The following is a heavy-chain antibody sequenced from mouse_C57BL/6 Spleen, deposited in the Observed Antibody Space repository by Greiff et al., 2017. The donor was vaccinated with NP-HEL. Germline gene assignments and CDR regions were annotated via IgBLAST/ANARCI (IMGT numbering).Heavy chain of an antibody. CDR3: ARRDTTVVATEWYFEV. D-gene: IGHD1-1*01. CDR2: IDPSDSYT. V-gene: IGHV1-69*01. CDR1: GYTFTSYW. J-gene: IGHJ1*03. Sequence: VQLQQPGAELVMPGASVKLSCKASGYTFTSYWMHWVKQRPGQGLEWIGEIDPSDSYTNYNQKFKGKSTLAVDKSSSTAYMQLSSLTSEDSAVYYCARRDTTVVATEWYFEVWGTGTTVTVSS.